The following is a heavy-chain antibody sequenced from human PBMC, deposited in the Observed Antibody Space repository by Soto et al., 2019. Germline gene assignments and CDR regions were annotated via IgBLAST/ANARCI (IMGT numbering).Heavy chain of an antibody. Sequence: GGSLRLSCAASGVTFSSYGMHWVRQAPGRGLEWVSYISSSSFTIHYADSVEGRFAISRDNAKNSLYLQMNSLRVEDTAVYYCARAARITIFGVDENWFDPWGQGTLVTVSS. CDR3: ARAARITIFGVDENWFDP. CDR1: GVTFSSYG. D-gene: IGHD3-3*01. CDR2: ISSSSFTI. V-gene: IGHV3-48*01. J-gene: IGHJ5*02.